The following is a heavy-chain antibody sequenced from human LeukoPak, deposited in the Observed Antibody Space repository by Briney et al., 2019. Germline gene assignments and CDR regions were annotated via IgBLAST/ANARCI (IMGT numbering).Heavy chain of an antibody. V-gene: IGHV3-23*01. J-gene: IGHJ6*02. Sequence: PGGSLRLSCAASGFTFSNYAMSWVRQAPGKGLEWVSAISGSGGSTYYADSVKGRFTISRDNSKNTLYLQMNSLRAEDTAVYYCAKDPRRKREGSSWPPLGEDVWGQGTTVTVSS. CDR1: GFTFSNYA. CDR2: ISGSGGST. D-gene: IGHD6-13*01. CDR3: AKDPRRKREGSSWPPLGEDV.